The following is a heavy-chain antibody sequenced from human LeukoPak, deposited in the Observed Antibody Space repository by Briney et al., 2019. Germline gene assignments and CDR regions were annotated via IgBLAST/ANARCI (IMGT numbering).Heavy chain of an antibody. D-gene: IGHD2-8*01. CDR3: ARYAKGYFDY. CDR1: GGSISSYY. V-gene: IGHV4-59*01. Sequence: PSETLSLTCTVSGGSISSYYWSCIRQPPGKGLEWIGYIYYSGSTNYNPSLKSRVTISVDTSKNQFSLKLSSVTAADTAVYYCARYAKGYFDYWGQGTLVTVSS. J-gene: IGHJ4*02. CDR2: IYYSGST.